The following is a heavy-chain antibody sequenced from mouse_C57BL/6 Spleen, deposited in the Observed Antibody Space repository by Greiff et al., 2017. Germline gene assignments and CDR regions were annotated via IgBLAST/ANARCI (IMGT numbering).Heavy chain of an antibody. D-gene: IGHD1-1*01. J-gene: IGHJ2*01. CDR3: ARGVYYYGSSTYYFDD. CDR1: GYAFTNYL. Sequence: QVQLQQSGAELVRPGTSVKVSCKASGYAFTNYLIEWVKQRPGQGLEWIGVINPGSGGTNYNEKFKGKATLTADKSSSTAYMQLSSLTSEDSAVYFCARGVYYYGSSTYYFDDWGQGTTLTVSS. V-gene: IGHV1-54*01. CDR2: INPGSGGT.